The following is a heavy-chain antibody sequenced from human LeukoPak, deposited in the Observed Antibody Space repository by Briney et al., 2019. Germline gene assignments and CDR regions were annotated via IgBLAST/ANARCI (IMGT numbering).Heavy chain of an antibody. Sequence: GGSLRLSCAASGFTFSSYGMSWVRQAPGKGLEWVSGINWNGGSTGYADSVKGRFTISRDNAKNSLYLQMNSLRAEDTALYYCAREHIVVVTAGYMDVWGKGTTVTVSS. CDR2: INWNGGST. CDR3: AREHIVVVTAGYMDV. D-gene: IGHD2-21*02. CDR1: GFTFSSYG. J-gene: IGHJ6*03. V-gene: IGHV3-20*04.